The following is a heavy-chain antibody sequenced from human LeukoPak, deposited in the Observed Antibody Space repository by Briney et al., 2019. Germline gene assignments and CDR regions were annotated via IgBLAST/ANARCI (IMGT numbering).Heavy chain of an antibody. D-gene: IGHD1-26*01. CDR3: ARDLAGEFARYYYYYYGMDV. V-gene: IGHV3-21*01. CDR1: GFTFSSYS. Sequence: TGGSLRLSCAASGFTFSSYSMNWVRQAPGKGLEWVSSISSSSSYIYYADSVKGRFTISRDNAKNSLYLQMNSLRAEDTAVYYCARDLAGEFARYYYYYYGMDVWGQGTTVTVSS. J-gene: IGHJ6*02. CDR2: ISSSSSYI.